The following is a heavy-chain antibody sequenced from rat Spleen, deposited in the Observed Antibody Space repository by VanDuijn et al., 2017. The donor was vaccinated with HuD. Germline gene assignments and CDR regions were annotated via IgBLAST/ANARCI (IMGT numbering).Heavy chain of an antibody. V-gene: IGHV5-29*01. CDR2: INYDGTST. CDR1: GFTFSNYG. J-gene: IGHJ3*01. D-gene: IGHD1-11*01. CDR3: TRHGGLRNWFAY. Sequence: EVQLVESGGGLVQPGRSLKLSCAASGFTFSNYGMAWVRQAPTKGLEWVATINYDGTSTHYRDSVKGRFTISRDNAKSTLFQQMYSLRSEDPATYYCTRHGGLRNWFAYWGQGTLVTVSS.